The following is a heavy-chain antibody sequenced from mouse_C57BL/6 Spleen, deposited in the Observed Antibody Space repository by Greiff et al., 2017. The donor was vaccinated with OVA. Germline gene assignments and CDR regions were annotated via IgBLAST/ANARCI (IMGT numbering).Heavy chain of an antibody. CDR1: GYTFTSYW. Sequence: VQLQQPGAELVRPGSSVKLSCKASGYTFTSYWMDWVKQRPGQGLEWIGNIYPSDSETYYNQKFKDKATLTVDKSSSTAYLQLSSLTSEDSAVYYCARGYSNRFDYWGQGTTLTVSS. J-gene: IGHJ2*01. CDR3: ARGYSNRFDY. D-gene: IGHD2-5*01. V-gene: IGHV1-61*01. CDR2: IYPSDSET.